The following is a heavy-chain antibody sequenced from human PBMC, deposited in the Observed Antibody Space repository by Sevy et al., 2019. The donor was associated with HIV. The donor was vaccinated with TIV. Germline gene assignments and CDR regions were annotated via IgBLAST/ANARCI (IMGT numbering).Heavy chain of an antibody. CDR3: ANAYRGSYSDSYVYALDV. Sequence: GGSLRLSCTGSGFSFSYYGIHWVRQAPGKGLDWVALISHDGINEYYADSVKGRFTISRDNSKNTVYLEMNRLSNEETDIYFCANAYRGSYSDSYVYALDVWGQGTTVTVSS. CDR1: GFSFSYYG. V-gene: IGHV3-30*18. D-gene: IGHD1-26*01. J-gene: IGHJ6*02. CDR2: ISHDGINE.